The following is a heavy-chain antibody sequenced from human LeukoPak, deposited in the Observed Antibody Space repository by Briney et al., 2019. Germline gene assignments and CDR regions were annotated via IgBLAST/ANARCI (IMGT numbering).Heavy chain of an antibody. Sequence: QTGGSPRLSCAASGFTFSNYAMMWVRQPPGKGLQWLSSIVGSGTGAYYADFVKGRFTISRDNSKNTLYLQMNSLRAEDTAVYYCAKDRGWFGTGPWGQGTLVTVSS. CDR3: AKDRGWFGTGP. CDR2: IVGSGTGA. D-gene: IGHD3-10*01. V-gene: IGHV3-23*01. CDR1: GFTFSNYA. J-gene: IGHJ5*02.